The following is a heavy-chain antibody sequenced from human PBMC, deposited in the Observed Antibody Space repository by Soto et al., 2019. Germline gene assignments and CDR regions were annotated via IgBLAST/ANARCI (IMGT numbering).Heavy chain of an antibody. V-gene: IGHV3-23*01. CDR3: AKGKANTVFGVDTLFDY. Sequence: PGESLKISCAASGFTFSSYAMTWVRQAPGKGLEWVSTISGNGGYTYYSDSVRGRFTISRDNSKKTLYLQMDSLRADDTAVFYCAKGKANTVFGVDTLFDYWGQGTQVTVFS. CDR1: GFTFSSYA. D-gene: IGHD3-3*01. J-gene: IGHJ4*02. CDR2: ISGNGGYT.